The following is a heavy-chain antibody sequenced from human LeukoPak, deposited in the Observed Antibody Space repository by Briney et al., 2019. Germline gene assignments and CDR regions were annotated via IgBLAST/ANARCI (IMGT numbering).Heavy chain of an antibody. Sequence: SETLSLTCSVSGGSINSYYWGGVRQPAGKGLEWIGRIYTTGTTNYSPSLKSRLSMSLDTSKNQFSLTLTSVTAADTAVYYCGRQGYTASYYFVDYWSLGTLVTVSS. CDR3: GRQGYTASYYFVDY. CDR2: IYTTGTT. D-gene: IGHD3-10*01. J-gene: IGHJ4*02. CDR1: GGSINSYY. V-gene: IGHV4-4*07.